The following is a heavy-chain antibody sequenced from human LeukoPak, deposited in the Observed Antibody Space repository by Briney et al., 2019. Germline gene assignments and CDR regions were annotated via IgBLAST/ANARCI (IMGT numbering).Heavy chain of an antibody. D-gene: IGHD3-3*01. Sequence: SETLSLTCTVSGGSISSYYWSWIRQPPGKGLEWIGYIYYSGSTNYNPSLKSRVTISVDTSKNQFSLKLSSVTAADTAVYYCARGPTIFGVVSYYYYGMDVWGQGTTVTVSS. CDR1: GGSISSYY. J-gene: IGHJ6*02. CDR3: ARGPTIFGVVSYYYYGMDV. V-gene: IGHV4-59*12. CDR2: IYYSGST.